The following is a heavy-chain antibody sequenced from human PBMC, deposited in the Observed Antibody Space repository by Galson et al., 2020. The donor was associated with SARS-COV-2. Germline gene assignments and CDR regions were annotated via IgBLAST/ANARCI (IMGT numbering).Heavy chain of an antibody. CDR2: VSVDGSTT. D-gene: IGHD3-16*01. CDR1: GFTFSSCW. Sequence: TGGSLRLSCAASGFTFSSCWMHWVRQAPGKGLVWVSRVSVDGSTTYYADSVRGRFTITRDNAKNTLDLQMSSLRAEDTAVYYCTRGLSPHYGYFDYWGQGSLVIVSA. CDR3: TRGLSPHYGYFDY. V-gene: IGHV3-74*01. J-gene: IGHJ4*02.